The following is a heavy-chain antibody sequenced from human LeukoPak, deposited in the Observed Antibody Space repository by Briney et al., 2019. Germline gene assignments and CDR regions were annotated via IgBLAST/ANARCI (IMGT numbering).Heavy chain of an antibody. CDR1: GGTFSSYA. J-gene: IGHJ4*02. CDR3: ARSRRRDGYNENFADY. D-gene: IGHD5-18*01. CDR2: IIPILGIA. V-gene: IGHV1-69*04. Sequence: ASVTVSCTASGGTFSSYAISWVRQAPGQGLDWMGRIIPILGIANYAQKFQGRVTITADKSTSTAYMEVSSLRSEDTAVYYCARSRRRDGYNENFADYWGQGTLVTVSS.